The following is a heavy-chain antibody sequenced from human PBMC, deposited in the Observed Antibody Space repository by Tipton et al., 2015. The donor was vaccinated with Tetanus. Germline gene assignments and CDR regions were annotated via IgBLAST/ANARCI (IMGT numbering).Heavy chain of an antibody. D-gene: IGHD2-8*01. CDR1: GYSFSSYW. Sequence: VQLVQSGAEVKKPGESLKISCKGSGYSFSSYWIVWVRQKPGKGLEWMGIIYPGDSDTRYSPSFQGQVTISVDKSINTAYLQWSSLKASDTSMFYCARAHCTDGVCNFDFWGQGALVTVAS. CDR3: ARAHCTDGVCNFDF. J-gene: IGHJ4*02. CDR2: IYPGDSDT. V-gene: IGHV5-51*01.